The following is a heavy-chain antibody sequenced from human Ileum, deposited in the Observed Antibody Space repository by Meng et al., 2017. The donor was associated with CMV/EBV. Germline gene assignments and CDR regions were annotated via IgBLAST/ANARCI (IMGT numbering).Heavy chain of an antibody. CDR2: IYTDGET. CDR1: GLTVSANY. CDR3: AKGRSSSQSSAAHS. Sequence: GESLKISCAASGLTVSANYMTWIRQAPGKGLEWVSVIYTDGETHYADSVKGRFTISRDNSKNTLYLQMNSLRAEDTAVYYCAKGRSSSQSSAAHSWGQGTLVTVSS. V-gene: IGHV3-53*01. D-gene: IGHD6-6*01. J-gene: IGHJ4*02.